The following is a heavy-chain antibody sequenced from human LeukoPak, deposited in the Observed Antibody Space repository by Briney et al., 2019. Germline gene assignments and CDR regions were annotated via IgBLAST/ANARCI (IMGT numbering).Heavy chain of an antibody. CDR3: ARSAVGASGQGAFDI. J-gene: IGHJ3*02. Sequence: ASVKVSCKASGGTFSSYAISWVRQAPGQGLEWMGGIIPIFGTANYARKFQGRVTITADESTSTAYMELSSLRSEDTAVYYCARSAVGASGQGAFDIWAKGQWSPSLQ. V-gene: IGHV1-69*13. CDR2: IIPIFGTA. D-gene: IGHD1-26*01. CDR1: GGTFSSYA.